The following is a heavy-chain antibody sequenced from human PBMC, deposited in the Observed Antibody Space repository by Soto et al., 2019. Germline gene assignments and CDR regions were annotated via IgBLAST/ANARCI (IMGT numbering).Heavy chain of an antibody. CDR1: GYSFSSYA. CDR2: INPNSGGT. CDR3: ARDLAKGGGSAGFDY. D-gene: IGHD2-15*01. Sequence: ASVKVSCKTSGYSFSSYAISWVRQAPGQGLEWMGWINPNSGGTKYPQKFQGRVTMTRDTSIRTVYMSLTGLKSDDTAVYFCARDLAKGGGSAGFDYWGQGTLVTVSS. J-gene: IGHJ4*02. V-gene: IGHV1-2*02.